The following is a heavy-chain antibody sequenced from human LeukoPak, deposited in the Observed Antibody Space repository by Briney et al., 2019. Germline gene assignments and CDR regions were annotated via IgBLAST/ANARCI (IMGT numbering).Heavy chain of an antibody. CDR3: AKALGYYDSSGYLNFDS. Sequence: GGSLRLSCAGSGFTFSNYVMNWVRQAPGKGVKWVSGISGNGGSTYYADSVKGRFTLSRDNSKNTLDLQMSSLRAEDTAVYYCAKALGYYDSSGYLNFDSWGQGTLVTVSS. J-gene: IGHJ4*02. CDR2: ISGNGGST. V-gene: IGHV3-23*01. D-gene: IGHD3-22*01. CDR1: GFTFSNYV.